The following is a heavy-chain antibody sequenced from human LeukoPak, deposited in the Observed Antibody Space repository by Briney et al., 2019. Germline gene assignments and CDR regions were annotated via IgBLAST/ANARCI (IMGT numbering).Heavy chain of an antibody. CDR3: ARANQYGSGSYYNVFYFDY. Sequence: PSETLSLTCTVSGGSISSYYWSWIRQPPGKGLEWIGYIYYSGSTNYNPSLKSRVTISVDTSKNQFSLKLSSVTAADTAVYYCARANQYGSGSYYNVFYFDYWGQGTLVTVSS. CDR1: GGSISSYY. V-gene: IGHV4-59*01. CDR2: IYYSGST. J-gene: IGHJ4*02. D-gene: IGHD3-10*01.